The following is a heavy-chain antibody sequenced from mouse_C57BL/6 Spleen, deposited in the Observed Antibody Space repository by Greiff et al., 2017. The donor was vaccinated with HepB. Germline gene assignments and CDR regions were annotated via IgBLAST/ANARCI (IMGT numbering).Heavy chain of an antibody. V-gene: IGHV1-76*01. CDR1: GYTFTDYY. Sequence: VKLMESGAELVRPGASVKLSCKASGYTFTDYYINWVKQRPGQGLEWIARIYPGSGNTYYNEKFKGKATLTAEKSSSTAYMQLSSLTSEDSAVYFCASYDYDGDYAMDYWGQGTSVTVSS. J-gene: IGHJ4*01. CDR3: ASYDYDGDYAMDY. CDR2: IYPGSGNT. D-gene: IGHD2-4*01.